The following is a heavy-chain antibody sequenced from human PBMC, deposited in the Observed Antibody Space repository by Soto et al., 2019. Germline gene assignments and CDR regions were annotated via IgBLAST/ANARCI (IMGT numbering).Heavy chain of an antibody. CDR1: GFTFSNAW. J-gene: IGHJ4*02. D-gene: IGHD2-2*02. CDR3: TRDTYTALDY. Sequence: GGSLRLSCAASGFTFSNAWMSWVRQAPGKGLEWVGRIKSKTDGGTTDYAAPVEGRFTISRDDSENTLYLQMDSLRAEDTAVYYCTRDTYTALDYWGQGTLVTVSS. CDR2: IKSKTDGGTT. V-gene: IGHV3-15*01.